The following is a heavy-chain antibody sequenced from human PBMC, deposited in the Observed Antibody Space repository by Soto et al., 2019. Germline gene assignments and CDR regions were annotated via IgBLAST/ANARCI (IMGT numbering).Heavy chain of an antibody. Sequence: SETLSLTCTVSGAPISGSYWSWIRQPPGKGLEWIGYLSYSGTTHYYPSLRGRVTISRDTSDLQFSLRLSSVTTADTAIYYCARHRAFGINSVSPFDVWGQGKLVTVSS. D-gene: IGHD3-10*01. CDR3: ARHRAFGINSVSPFDV. CDR2: LSYSGTT. J-gene: IGHJ3*01. CDR1: GAPISGSY. V-gene: IGHV4-59*08.